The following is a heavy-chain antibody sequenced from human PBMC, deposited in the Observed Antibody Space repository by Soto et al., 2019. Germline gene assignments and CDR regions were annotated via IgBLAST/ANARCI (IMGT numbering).Heavy chain of an antibody. J-gene: IGHJ4*02. Sequence: QVQLVQSGAEVRKPGASVKVSCEASGYTFTSYDIYWVRQATGQGLEWMGWMNPSTGNSGDAQKFQGRVIMTSDTCTNTAHMEIRRLRHEDTAVYYCARRAEPNGWNGFGADKYYFDFWGQGTLVTVSS. D-gene: IGHD1-1*01. CDR3: ARRAEPNGWNGFGADKYYFDF. CDR1: GYTFTSYD. V-gene: IGHV1-8*01. CDR2: MNPSTGNS.